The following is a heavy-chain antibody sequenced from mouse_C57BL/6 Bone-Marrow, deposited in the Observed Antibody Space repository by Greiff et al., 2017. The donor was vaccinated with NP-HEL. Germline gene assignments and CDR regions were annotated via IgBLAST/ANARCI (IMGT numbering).Heavy chain of an antibody. J-gene: IGHJ3*01. CDR1: GFTFSSYA. D-gene: IGHD2-5*01. CDR3: ARDSNLAWFAY. Sequence: EVQLVESGGGLVKPGGSLKLSCAASGFTFSSYAMSWVRQTPEKRLEWVATISDGGSYTYYPDNVKGRFTISRDNAKNNLYLQMSHLKSEDTAMYYCARDSNLAWFAYWGQGTLVTVSA. CDR2: ISDGGSYT. V-gene: IGHV5-4*01.